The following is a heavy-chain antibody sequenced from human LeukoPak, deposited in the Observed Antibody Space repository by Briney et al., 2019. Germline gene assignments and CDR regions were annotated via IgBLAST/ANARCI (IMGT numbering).Heavy chain of an antibody. D-gene: IGHD3-10*01. CDR1: GGTFSSYA. CDR3: ARDRRSGSYGFPLGYYYMDV. J-gene: IGHJ6*03. CDR2: IIPIFGTA. Sequence: ASVKVSCKASGGTFSSYAISWVRQAPGQGLEWMGGIIPIFGTANYAQKFQGRVTITADESTSTAYMELSSLRSEDTAVYYCARDRRSGSYGFPLGYYYMDVWGKGTTVTISS. V-gene: IGHV1-69*13.